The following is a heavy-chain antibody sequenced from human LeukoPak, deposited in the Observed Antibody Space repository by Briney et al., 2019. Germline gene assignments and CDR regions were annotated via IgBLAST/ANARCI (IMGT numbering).Heavy chain of an antibody. D-gene: IGHD5-18*01. J-gene: IGHJ4*02. V-gene: IGHV4-59*01. Sequence: PSETLSLTCTVSGDSMSYYYWSWIRQTPGKGLEWLGYMYYTGRTKYNPSLKSRVTFSLDMSKNQFSLKLSSVTAADTAVYYCAREGYSYGPSLFDYWGQGTLVTVSS. CDR2: MYYTGRT. CDR1: GDSMSYYY. CDR3: AREGYSYGPSLFDY.